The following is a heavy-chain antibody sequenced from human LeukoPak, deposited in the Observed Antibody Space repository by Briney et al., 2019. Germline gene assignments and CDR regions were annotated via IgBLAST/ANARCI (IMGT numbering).Heavy chain of an antibody. CDR3: ARSDYGGNNWDY. V-gene: IGHV4-61*05. CDR1: GGSISSSSYY. CDR2: IYHSGST. Sequence: PSETLCLTCTVSGGSISSSSYYWAWIRQPPEKGMEWIGYIYHSGSTNYNPSLKSRVTISVDTSKNQFSLTLSSVTAADTAVYYCARSDYGGNNWDYWGQGTLVTVSS. D-gene: IGHD4-23*01. J-gene: IGHJ4*02.